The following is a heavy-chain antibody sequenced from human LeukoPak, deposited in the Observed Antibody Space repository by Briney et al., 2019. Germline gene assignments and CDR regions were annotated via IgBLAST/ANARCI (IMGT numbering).Heavy chain of an antibody. D-gene: IGHD6-13*01. CDR2: IKPDGSAE. Sequence: ETLSLTCTVSGGSISSGDYYWSWVRHAPGRGLDWVANIKPDGSAEYYAASVKGRFTVSRDNTKNSLYLQMNSLRVEDTAVYYCARANNSSWHNWGQGTLVTVSS. CDR3: ARANNSSWHN. J-gene: IGHJ4*02. V-gene: IGHV3-7*01. CDR1: GGSISSGDYY.